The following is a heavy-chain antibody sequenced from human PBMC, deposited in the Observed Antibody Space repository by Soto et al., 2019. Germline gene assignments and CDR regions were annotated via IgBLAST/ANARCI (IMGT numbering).Heavy chain of an antibody. D-gene: IGHD2-15*01. V-gene: IGHV5-51*01. J-gene: IGHJ6*02. CDR2: IYPGDSDT. CDR3: ARHLVVGAAEVYYYYGMDV. CDR1: GYSFASYW. Sequence: GESLKISCQGSGYSFASYWIGWVRQMPGKDLEWMGIIYPGDSDTRYSPSFQGQVTISADKSLRTAYLQWSSLKASDTAMYYCARHLVVGAAEVYYYYGMDVWGQGTTVTVSS.